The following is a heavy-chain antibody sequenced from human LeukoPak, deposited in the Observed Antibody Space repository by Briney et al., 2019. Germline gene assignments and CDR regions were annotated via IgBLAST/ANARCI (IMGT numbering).Heavy chain of an antibody. D-gene: IGHD3-22*01. CDR1: GYTFTGYY. CDR2: INPNSGGT. Sequence: ASVKVSCKASGYTFTGYYMHWVRQAPGQGLEWMGWINPNSGGTNYAQKFQGRVTMTRDTSISTAYMELSRLRSDDTAVYYCARGQYYYDSSGYWPFDYWGQGTLVTVSS. V-gene: IGHV1-2*02. CDR3: ARGQYYYDSSGYWPFDY. J-gene: IGHJ4*02.